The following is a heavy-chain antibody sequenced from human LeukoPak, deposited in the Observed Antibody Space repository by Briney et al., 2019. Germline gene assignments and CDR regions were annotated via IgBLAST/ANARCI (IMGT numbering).Heavy chain of an antibody. CDR3: ARGSGSAWGYAFDI. Sequence: PGGSLRLSCAASGFTFSSYWMHWVRQAPGKGLVWASRINSDGSSTSYADSVNGRLTISRDNAKNTLYLHMNSLRAEDTAVYYCARGSGSAWGYAFDIWGQGTMVTVSS. D-gene: IGHD6-19*01. CDR1: GFTFSSYW. V-gene: IGHV3-74*01. J-gene: IGHJ3*02. CDR2: INSDGSST.